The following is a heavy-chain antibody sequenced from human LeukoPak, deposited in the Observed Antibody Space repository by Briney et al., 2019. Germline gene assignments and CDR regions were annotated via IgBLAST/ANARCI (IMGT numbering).Heavy chain of an antibody. V-gene: IGHV3-11*04. CDR3: ARDLGQYYDTSDNWFDP. D-gene: IGHD3-22*01. J-gene: IGHJ5*02. CDR2: ISSSGGTI. CDR1: GFTFSDYY. Sequence: GGSLRLSCAAPGFTFSDYYMSWIRQAPGKRLEWVSYISSSGGTIYYADSVKGRFTISRDNAKNTLNLQMNSLRAEDTAVYYCARDLGQYYDTSDNWFDPWGQGTLVTVSS.